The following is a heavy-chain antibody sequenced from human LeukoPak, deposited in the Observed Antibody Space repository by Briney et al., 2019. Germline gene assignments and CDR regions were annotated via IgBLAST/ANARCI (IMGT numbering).Heavy chain of an antibody. D-gene: IGHD6-19*01. CDR2: IRSKANSYAT. CDR3: ANSGWSPKA. J-gene: IGHJ5*02. V-gene: IGHV3-73*01. Sequence: PGGSLRLSCAASGFTFSGSAMHWVRQASGKGLEWVGRIRSKANSYATAYAASVKGRFTISRDDSKNTAYLQMNSLKTEDTAVYYCANSGWSPKAWGQGTLVTVSS. CDR1: GFTFSGSA.